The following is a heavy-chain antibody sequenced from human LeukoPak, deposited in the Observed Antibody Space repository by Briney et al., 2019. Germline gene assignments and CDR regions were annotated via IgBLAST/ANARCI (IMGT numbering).Heavy chain of an antibody. CDR1: GSTFSSYE. CDR3: AREYPDNGDGWGY. J-gene: IGHJ4*02. D-gene: IGHD1-1*01. V-gene: IGHV3-48*03. CDR2: ISGSGSTI. Sequence: GGSLRLSCAALGSTFSSYEMNWVRQAPGKGLDWGSYISGSGSTIFYADSVKGRFTISRDNAKNSLYLQMNSLRVEDTAVYYCAREYPDNGDGWGYWGQGTLVTVSS.